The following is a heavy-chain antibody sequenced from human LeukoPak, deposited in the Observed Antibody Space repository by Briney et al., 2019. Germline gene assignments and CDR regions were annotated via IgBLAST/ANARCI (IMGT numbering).Heavy chain of an antibody. J-gene: IGHJ4*02. D-gene: IGHD2-8*01. CDR2: ITDSGSGT. CDR3: AKDFGVAGAEIFDY. CDR1: GFTFTVCA. Sequence: PGGSLRLSCAASGFTFTVCAMTWVRQAPGKGLEWVSTITDSGSGTWYADSVRGRFTISRDNSKNTLYLQMNSLRAEDTAIYYCAKDFGVAGAEIFDYWGQGTLVTVSS. V-gene: IGHV3-23*01.